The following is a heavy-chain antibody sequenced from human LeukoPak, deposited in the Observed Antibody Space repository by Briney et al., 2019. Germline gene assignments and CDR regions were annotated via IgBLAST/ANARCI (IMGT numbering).Heavy chain of an antibody. CDR3: VRGGPNSIVVVPAAARYYFDY. D-gene: IGHD2-2*01. CDR2: ITPIFGAA. J-gene: IGHJ4*02. CDR1: GGTFSSYP. Sequence: SVKVSCKASGGTFSSYPFTWVRQAPGQGLGWMGEITPIFGAANYAQTFQGRVTITADESTSTVFMELSSLRSDDTAVYYCVRGGPNSIVVVPAAARYYFDYWGQGTLVTVSS. V-gene: IGHV1-69*13.